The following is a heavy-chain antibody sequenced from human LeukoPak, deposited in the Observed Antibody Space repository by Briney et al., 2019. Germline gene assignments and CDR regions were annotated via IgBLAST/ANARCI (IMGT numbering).Heavy chain of an antibody. D-gene: IGHD6-13*01. CDR2: ISGSGDSI. J-gene: IGHJ4*02. V-gene: IGHV3-23*01. Sequence: GGSLRLSCAASGFTFSSYAMNWVRQAPGKGLELVSSISGSGDSIYYADSVKGRFTISRDNAKNTLYLQMNSLRVDDTAVYYCARLSEATGPNYWGQGTLVTVSS. CDR3: ARLSEATGPNY. CDR1: GFTFSSYA.